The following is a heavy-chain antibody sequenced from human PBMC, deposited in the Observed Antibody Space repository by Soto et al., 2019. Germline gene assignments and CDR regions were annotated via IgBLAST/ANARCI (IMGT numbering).Heavy chain of an antibody. CDR1: GGTFSSYA. V-gene: IGHV1-69*13. CDR3: AIPGDIFRPEGYYYYGMDV. J-gene: IGHJ6*02. D-gene: IGHD3-9*01. Sequence: ASVKVSGKASGGTFSSYAISWVRQAPGQGLEWMGGIIPIFGTANYAQKFQGRVTITADESTSTAYMELSSRRSEDTAVYYCAIPGDIFRPEGYYYYGMDVWGQVTTVTVSS. CDR2: IIPIFGTA.